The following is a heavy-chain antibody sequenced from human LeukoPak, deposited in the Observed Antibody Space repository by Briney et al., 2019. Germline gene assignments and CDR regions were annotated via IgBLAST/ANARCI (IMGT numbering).Heavy chain of an antibody. Sequence: GGSLRLSCAASGFTFSSYWMSWVRQAPGKGLEWVANINQDGSEKFCVDSVKGRFTISRDNAKNSLYLQMSSLRAEDTAVYYCARDYYGSGSHYENWGQGTLVTVSS. J-gene: IGHJ4*02. CDR1: GFTFSSYW. V-gene: IGHV3-7*03. CDR2: INQDGSEK. D-gene: IGHD3-10*01. CDR3: ARDYYGSGSHYEN.